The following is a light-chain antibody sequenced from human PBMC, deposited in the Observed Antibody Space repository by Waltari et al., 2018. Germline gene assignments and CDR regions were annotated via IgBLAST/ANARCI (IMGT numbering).Light chain of an antibody. CDR1: QSISIY. J-gene: IGKJ2*01. V-gene: IGKV1-39*01. CDR3: QQSYSTPPYT. Sequence: DIQMTQSPSSLSASIGDRVTITCRASQSISIYLNWYQQKPGKAPKLLINAASNLQSGVPSRFSGSGSGTDFTLTISSLQPEDFATYYCQQSYSTPPYTFGQGTKREIK. CDR2: AAS.